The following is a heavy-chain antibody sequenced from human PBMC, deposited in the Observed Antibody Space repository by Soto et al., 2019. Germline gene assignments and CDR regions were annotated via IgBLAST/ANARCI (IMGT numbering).Heavy chain of an antibody. D-gene: IGHD3-16*01. J-gene: IGHJ4*02. Sequence: QVQLVESGGGVVQPGRSLRLACAASGFAFSTYGMHWVRQAPGKGLEWVAVTWHDESNKYYADSVRGRFTISRDNSKNTLYLQMNNMRAEDTARYYCVKGRPNWGKDFDYWGQGTLVTVSS. CDR3: VKGRPNWGKDFDY. CDR1: GFAFSTYG. V-gene: IGHV3-33*06. CDR2: TWHDESNK.